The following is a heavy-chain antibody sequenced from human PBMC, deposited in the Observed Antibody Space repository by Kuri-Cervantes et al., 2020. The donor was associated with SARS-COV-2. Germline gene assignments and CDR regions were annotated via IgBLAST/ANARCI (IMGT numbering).Heavy chain of an antibody. Sequence: ASVKVSCKASGYTFTSYDINWVRQATGQGLEWMGWMNPNSGNTGYAQKFQGRVTITRNTSISTAYMELSSLRSEDTAVYYCARVGRAARLTAPYLDYWGQGTPVTVSS. CDR1: GYTFTSYD. V-gene: IGHV1-8*03. CDR3: ARVGRAARLTAPYLDY. D-gene: IGHD6-6*01. J-gene: IGHJ4*02. CDR2: MNPNSGNT.